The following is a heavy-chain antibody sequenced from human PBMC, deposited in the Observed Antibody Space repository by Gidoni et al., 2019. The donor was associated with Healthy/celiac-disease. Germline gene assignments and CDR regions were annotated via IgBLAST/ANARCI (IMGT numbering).Heavy chain of an antibody. Sequence: QVQLVESGGGVVQPGRSLRLSCAASGFTFSSYGMHWVRQAPGKGLELVAVISYDGSNKYYADSVKGRFTISRDNSKNTLYLQMNSLRAEDTAVYYCAKDGRDTAMVNGYYYYYGMDVWGQGTTVTVSS. CDR2: ISYDGSNK. J-gene: IGHJ6*02. D-gene: IGHD5-18*01. CDR1: GFTFSSYG. CDR3: AKDGRDTAMVNGYYYYYGMDV. V-gene: IGHV3-30*18.